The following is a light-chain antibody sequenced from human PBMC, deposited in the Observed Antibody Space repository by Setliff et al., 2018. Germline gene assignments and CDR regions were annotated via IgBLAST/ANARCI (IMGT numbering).Light chain of an antibody. CDR3: ASKTGPGTYV. Sequence: QSALTQPASVSGSPEQSITISCTGEFGAYGSAYVSWYQQHPDKAPKLIIYDVNNRPSGISHRFSGSNSANTASLTISGLQAEDEAEYFCASKTGPGTYVFGTGTRSPS. CDR1: FGAYGSAY. J-gene: IGLJ1*01. CDR2: DVN. V-gene: IGLV2-14*03.